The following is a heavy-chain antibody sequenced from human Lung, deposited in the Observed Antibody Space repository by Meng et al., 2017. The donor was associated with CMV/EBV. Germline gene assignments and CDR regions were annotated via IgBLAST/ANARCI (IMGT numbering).Heavy chain of an antibody. V-gene: IGHV4-30-4*08. J-gene: IGHJ5*02. CDR3: ARGGITGTVDWFDP. Sequence: QVQLQESGPGLVKPSQTLSFTCTVSGGSISSGDYYWSWIRQPPGKGLEWIGYIYYSGSTYYNPSLKSRVTISVDTSKNQFSLKLSSVTAADTAVYYCARGGITGTVDWFDPWGQGTMVTVSA. CDR1: GGSISSGDYY. CDR2: IYYSGST. D-gene: IGHD1-20*01.